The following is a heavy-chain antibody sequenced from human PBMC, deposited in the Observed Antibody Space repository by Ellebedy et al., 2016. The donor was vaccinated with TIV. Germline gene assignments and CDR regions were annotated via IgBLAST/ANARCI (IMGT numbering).Heavy chain of an antibody. CDR1: GFTFSSYW. CDR2: ISGSGGST. V-gene: IGHV3-23*01. D-gene: IGHD3-22*01. CDR3: AKGEWYYDSSGYYPFDY. Sequence: GESLKISXAASGFTFSSYWMSWVRQAPGKGLEWVSAISGSGGSTYYADSVKGRFTISRDNSKNTLYLQMNSLRAEDTAVYYCAKGEWYYDSSGYYPFDYWGQGTLVTVSS. J-gene: IGHJ4*02.